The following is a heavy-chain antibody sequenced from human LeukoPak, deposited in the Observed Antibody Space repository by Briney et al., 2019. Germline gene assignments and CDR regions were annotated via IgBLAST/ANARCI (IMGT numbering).Heavy chain of an antibody. Sequence: GGSLRLSCAASGFTFSSYSMNWVRQAPGKGLEWVSYISSSSTIYYADSVKGRFTISRDNAKNSLYLQMNSLRAEDTAVYYCARLPRDSSSRGGAFDIWGQGTMVTVSS. V-gene: IGHV3-48*01. CDR3: ARLPRDSSSRGGAFDI. D-gene: IGHD6-13*01. CDR1: GFTFSSYS. J-gene: IGHJ3*02. CDR2: ISSSSTI.